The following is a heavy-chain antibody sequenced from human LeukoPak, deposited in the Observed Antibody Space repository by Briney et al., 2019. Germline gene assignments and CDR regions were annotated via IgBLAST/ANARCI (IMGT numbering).Heavy chain of an antibody. Sequence: SETLSLTCTVSGGSISSSSYYWGWIRQPPGKGLEWIGSIYYSGSTYYNPSPKSRVTISVDRSKNQFSLKLSSVTAADTAVYYCARGGRIAARREALGYWGQGTLVTVSS. CDR1: GGSISSSSYY. J-gene: IGHJ4*02. V-gene: IGHV4-39*07. D-gene: IGHD6-6*01. CDR3: ARGGRIAARREALGY. CDR2: IYYSGST.